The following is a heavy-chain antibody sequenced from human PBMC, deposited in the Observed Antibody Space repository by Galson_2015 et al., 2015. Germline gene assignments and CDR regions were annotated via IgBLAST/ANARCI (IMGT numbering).Heavy chain of an antibody. CDR2: IYYSGST. D-gene: IGHD3-3*01. J-gene: IGHJ4*02. CDR3: ARVVGPWGFLEWLPYFDY. V-gene: IGHV4-59*01. Sequence: ETLSLTCTVSGGSISSYYWSWIRQPPGKGLEWIGYIYYSGSTNYNPSLKSRVTISVDTSKNQFSLKLSSVTAADTAVYYCARVVGPWGFLEWLPYFDYWGQGTLVTVSS. CDR1: GGSISSYY.